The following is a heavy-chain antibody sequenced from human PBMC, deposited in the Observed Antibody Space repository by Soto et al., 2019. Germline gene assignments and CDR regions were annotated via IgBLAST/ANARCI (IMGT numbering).Heavy chain of an antibody. CDR2: IYYSGST. D-gene: IGHD3-22*01. J-gene: IGHJ3*02. Sequence: SETLSLTCTVSGGSISSYYWSWIRQPPGKGLEWIGYIYYSGSTNYNPSLKSRVTISVDTSKNQFSLKLSSVTAADTAVYYCARIPYYYDSSGYDDAFDIWGQGTMVT. V-gene: IGHV4-59*01. CDR1: GGSISSYY. CDR3: ARIPYYYDSSGYDDAFDI.